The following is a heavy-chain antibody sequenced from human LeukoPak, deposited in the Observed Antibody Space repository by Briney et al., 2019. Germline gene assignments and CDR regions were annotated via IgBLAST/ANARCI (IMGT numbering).Heavy chain of an antibody. V-gene: IGHV3-48*04. D-gene: IGHD3-22*01. Sequence: GGSLRLSCTASGFTFNNYNMNWVRQPPGKGLEWVSYITSTSSTIYYADSVKGRFTISRDNARNSLYLQMNSLRAEDTAVYYCARAAHYYDSGGFLPEAFDVWGQGTIVTVSS. J-gene: IGHJ3*01. CDR1: GFTFNNYN. CDR2: ITSTSSTI. CDR3: ARAAHYYDSGGFLPEAFDV.